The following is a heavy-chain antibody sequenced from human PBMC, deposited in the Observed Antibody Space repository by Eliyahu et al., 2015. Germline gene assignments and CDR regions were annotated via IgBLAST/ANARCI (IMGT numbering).Heavy chain of an antibody. J-gene: IGHJ6*02. CDR3: ARDLPPRRHGKKSSVYYYYGMDV. CDR2: IWYDGSNK. D-gene: IGHD3-3*01. Sequence: QVQLVESGGGVVQPGRSLRLPCAASGFTFSSYGMHWVRQAPGKGLEWVAVIWYDGSNKYYADSVKGRFTISRDNSKNTLYLQMNSLRAEDTAVYYCARDLPPRRHGKKSSVYYYYGMDVWGQGTTVTVSS. V-gene: IGHV3-33*01. CDR1: GFTFSSYG.